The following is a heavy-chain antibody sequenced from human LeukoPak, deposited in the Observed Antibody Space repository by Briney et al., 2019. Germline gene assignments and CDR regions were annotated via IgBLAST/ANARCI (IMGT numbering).Heavy chain of an antibody. CDR3: ARDPHAGTLRDFWSGYSFAFDI. V-gene: IGHV3-21*01. Sequence: PGGSLRLSCAASGFTLSTYSMNWVRQAPGKGLEWVSSISSSSSYIYYADSLKGRFTISRDNAKNSLYLQMNSLRAEDTAVYYCARDPHAGTLRDFWSGYSFAFDIWGQGTMVTVSS. J-gene: IGHJ3*02. CDR1: GFTLSTYS. D-gene: IGHD3-3*01. CDR2: ISSSSSYI.